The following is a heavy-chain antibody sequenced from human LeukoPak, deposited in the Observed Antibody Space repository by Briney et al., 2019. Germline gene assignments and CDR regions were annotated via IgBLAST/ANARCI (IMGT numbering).Heavy chain of an antibody. CDR1: GFTFDDYA. V-gene: IGHV3-9*01. J-gene: IGHJ6*02. Sequence: GRSLRLSCAASGFTFDDYAMHWVRQAPGKGLEWVSGISWNSGSIGYADSVKGRFTIPRDNAKTSLYLQMNSLRAEDTALYYCAKDISGNSPYGMDVWGQGTTVTVSS. CDR3: AKDISGNSPYGMDV. D-gene: IGHD4-23*01. CDR2: ISWNSGSI.